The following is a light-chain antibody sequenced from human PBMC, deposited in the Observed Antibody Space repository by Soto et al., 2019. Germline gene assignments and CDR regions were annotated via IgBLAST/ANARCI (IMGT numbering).Light chain of an antibody. CDR2: EAS. Sequence: DIQMTQSPSAMSASVGDRVTITCRASQGIVTYFAWFQQKPGKAPKRLIYEASSLQSGVPARFSGSGSGTEFTLTISSLQPEDSAVDYCLQHDSYPLTFGGGTKVEIK. V-gene: IGKV1-17*03. CDR3: LQHDSYPLT. CDR1: QGIVTY. J-gene: IGKJ4*01.